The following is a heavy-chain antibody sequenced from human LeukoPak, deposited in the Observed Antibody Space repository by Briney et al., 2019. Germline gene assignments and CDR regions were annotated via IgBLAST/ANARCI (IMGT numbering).Heavy chain of an antibody. J-gene: IGHJ6*02. CDR3: AISGGGYYYGMDV. V-gene: IGHV4-30-4*01. D-gene: IGHD3-10*01. CDR1: GGSISSGDYY. CDR2: IYYSGST. Sequence: SKTLSLTCTVSGGSISSGDYYWSWIRQPPGKGLEWIGYIYYSGSTYYNPSLKSRVTISVDTSKNQFSLKLSSVTAADTAVYYCAISGGGYYYGMDVWGQGTTVTVSS.